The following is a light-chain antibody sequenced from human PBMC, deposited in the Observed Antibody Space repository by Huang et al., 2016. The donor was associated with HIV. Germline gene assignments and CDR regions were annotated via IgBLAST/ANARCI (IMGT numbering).Light chain of an antibody. CDR2: LAS. J-gene: IGKJ4*02. V-gene: IGKV1-5*03. CDR3: QQYDTYPWT. CDR1: QCVSDW. Sequence: DIQMTQSPSTLSASVGARVTITCRASQCVSDWLAWYQQKPGKAPKLLIYLASTLETGVTSRFSGSGFGTEFTLTISSLQPDDFATYYCQQYDTYPWTFGGGTKVDIE.